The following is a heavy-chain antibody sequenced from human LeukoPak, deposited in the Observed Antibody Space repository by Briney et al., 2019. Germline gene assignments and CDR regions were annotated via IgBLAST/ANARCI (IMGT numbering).Heavy chain of an antibody. J-gene: IGHJ4*02. V-gene: IGHV3-23*01. CDR3: AKDPRFVVVPAAIGY. D-gene: IGHD2-2*02. Sequence: GESLRLSCAASGFTFSSYAMSWVRQAPGKGLEWVSAISGSGGSTYYADSVKGRFTISRDNSKNTLYLQMNSLRAEDTAVYYCAKDPRFVVVPAAIGYWGQGTLVTVSS. CDR2: ISGSGGST. CDR1: GFTFSSYA.